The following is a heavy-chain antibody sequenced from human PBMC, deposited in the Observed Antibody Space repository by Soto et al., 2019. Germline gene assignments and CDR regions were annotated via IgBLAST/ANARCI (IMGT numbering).Heavy chain of an antibody. CDR1: GFSLSNARMG. CDR2: IFSNDEK. Sequence: SGPTLVNPAEIFTLTCSVFGFSLSNARMGGSWNSQPQRKALEWLEHIFSNDEKSNSTSLKSRLNISKDTSKIQVVHTMINKDPMYTATNYCSQTLEMALQNWGQGTLVTVSS. J-gene: IGHJ4*02. V-gene: IGHV2-26*01. CDR3: SQTLEMALQN. D-gene: IGHD5-12*01.